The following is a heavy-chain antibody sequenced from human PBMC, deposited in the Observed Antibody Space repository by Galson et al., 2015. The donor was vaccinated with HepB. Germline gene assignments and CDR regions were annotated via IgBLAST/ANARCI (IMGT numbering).Heavy chain of an antibody. Sequence: SLRLSCAASGFTFSSYAMSWVRQAPGKGLEWVSAISGSGGSTYYADSVKGRFTISRDNSKNTLYLQMNSLRAEDTAVYYCAKELAPDYYDSSGLGYWGQGTLVTVSS. D-gene: IGHD3-22*01. V-gene: IGHV3-23*01. CDR2: ISGSGGST. J-gene: IGHJ4*02. CDR3: AKELAPDYYDSSGLGY. CDR1: GFTFSSYA.